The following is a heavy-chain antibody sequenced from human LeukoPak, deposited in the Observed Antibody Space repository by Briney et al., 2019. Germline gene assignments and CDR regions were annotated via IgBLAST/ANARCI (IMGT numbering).Heavy chain of an antibody. D-gene: IGHD3-3*01. J-gene: IGHJ4*02. CDR1: GFTFSSYG. V-gene: IGHV3-33*06. Sequence: PGRSLRLSCAASGFTFSSYGMHWVRQAPGKGLEWVAVIWYDGSNKYYADSVKGRFTISRDNSKNTLYLQMNSLRAEDTAVYYCANSITIFGVVIPYSFDYWGQGTLVTVSS. CDR2: IWYDGSNK. CDR3: ANSITIFGVVIPYSFDY.